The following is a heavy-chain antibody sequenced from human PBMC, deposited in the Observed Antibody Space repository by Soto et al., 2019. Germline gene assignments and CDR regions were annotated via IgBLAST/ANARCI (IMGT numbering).Heavy chain of an antibody. CDR1: GFTFNTHW. CDR2: IYFDGITT. D-gene: IGHD1-26*01. CDR3: ARGGAMGVDY. J-gene: IGHJ4*02. Sequence: GSVRLSCTASGFTFNTHWMHWVRQAPGKGLVWVSRIYFDGITTNYADSVKGRLTVSRDNAKNTVYLHVNTLRDEDTAVYYCARGGAMGVDYWGQGTLVTVSS. V-gene: IGHV3-74*01.